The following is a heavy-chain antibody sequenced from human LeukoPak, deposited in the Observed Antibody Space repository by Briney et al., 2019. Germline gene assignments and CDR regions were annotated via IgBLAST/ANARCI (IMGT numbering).Heavy chain of an antibody. V-gene: IGHV3-21*01. J-gene: IGHJ3*02. CDR2: ISSSSTYV. CDR1: GFTFNICT. D-gene: IGHD1-1*01. Sequence: GGSLRLSCAASGFTFNICTMNLVRQAPGKGLEWVSSISSSSTYVYYADSLKGRFTISRDNGKHSLYLQMNSLRAEDTAVYYCAVQRVHHGFDIWGQGTMVTVSS. CDR3: AVQRVHHGFDI.